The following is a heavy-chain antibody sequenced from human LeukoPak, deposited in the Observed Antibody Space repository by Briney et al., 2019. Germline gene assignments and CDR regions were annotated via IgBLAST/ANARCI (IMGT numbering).Heavy chain of an antibody. D-gene: IGHD6-19*01. CDR2: ISGSGGST. CDR1: GFTFSSYA. V-gene: IGHV3-23*01. J-gene: IGHJ4*02. Sequence: GGSLRLSCAASGFTFSSYAMSWVRQAPGKGLEWVSAISGSGGSTYYADSVKGRFTISRDNSKNTLYPQMNSLRAEDTAVYYCAKVPSVAGQADYFDYWGQGTLVTVSS. CDR3: AKVPSVAGQADYFDY.